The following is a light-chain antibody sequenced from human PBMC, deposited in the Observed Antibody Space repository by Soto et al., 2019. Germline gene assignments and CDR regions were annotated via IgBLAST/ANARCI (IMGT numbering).Light chain of an antibody. CDR3: HQRQSWPRT. V-gene: IGKV3-11*01. CDR2: QTS. CDR1: QYINTR. Sequence: EIVFTQSPAPPSSFPGDRVTLSCRASQYINTRLAWYQHRPGQAPRLLIYQTSIRAAGIPARFSASGSGTDFTLTISDVQPEDFALYYCHQRQSWPRTFGQGTKVDIK. J-gene: IGKJ1*01.